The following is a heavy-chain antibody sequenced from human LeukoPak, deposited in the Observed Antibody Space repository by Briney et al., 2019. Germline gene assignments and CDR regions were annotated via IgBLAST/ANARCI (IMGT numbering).Heavy chain of an antibody. J-gene: IGHJ5*02. CDR2: IKTDGSTT. D-gene: IGHD6-19*01. CDR1: GFTFSSYW. CDR3: ASNQQWLAPLWFDP. Sequence: QPGGSLRLSCAASGFTFSSYWMHWVRQAPGKGLVWVSRIKTDGSTTSYADSVKDRFTISRDNAKNTMYLQMNSLRAEDTAVYYCASNQQWLAPLWFDPWGQGTLVTVSS. V-gene: IGHV3-74*01.